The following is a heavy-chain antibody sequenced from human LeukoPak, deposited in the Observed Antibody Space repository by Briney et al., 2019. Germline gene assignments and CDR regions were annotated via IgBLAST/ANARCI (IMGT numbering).Heavy chain of an antibody. V-gene: IGHV3-48*03. CDR2: ISSSGSTI. Sequence: GGSLRLSCAASGFTFGSYEMNWVRQAPGKGLEWVSYISSSGSTIYYADSVKGRFTISRDNAKNSLYLQMNSLRAEDTAVYYCARASQPRGYGMDVWGQGTTVTVSS. D-gene: IGHD3-10*01. CDR1: GFTFGSYE. J-gene: IGHJ6*02. CDR3: ARASQPRGYGMDV.